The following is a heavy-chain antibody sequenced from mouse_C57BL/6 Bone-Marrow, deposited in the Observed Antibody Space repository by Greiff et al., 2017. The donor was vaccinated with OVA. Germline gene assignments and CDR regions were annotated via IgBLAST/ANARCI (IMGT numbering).Heavy chain of an antibody. CDR2: INSDGGST. V-gene: IGHV5-2*01. J-gene: IGHJ2*01. CDR3: GQLRLRGYFDY. Sequence: EVMLVESGGGLVQPGESLKLSCESNEYEFPSHDMSWVRKTPEKRLELVAAINSDGGSTYYPDTMERRFIISRDNTKKTLYLQMSSLRSEDTALYYGGQLRLRGYFDYWGQGTTLTVSS. CDR1: EYEFPSHD. D-gene: IGHD3-2*02.